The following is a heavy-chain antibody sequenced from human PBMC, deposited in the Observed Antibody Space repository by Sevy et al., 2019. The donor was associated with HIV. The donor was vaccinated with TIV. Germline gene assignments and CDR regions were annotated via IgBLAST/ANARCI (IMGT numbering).Heavy chain of an antibody. CDR2: IDPISAGK. CDR1: GYTFTGHY. D-gene: IGHD7-27*01. V-gene: IGHV1-2*02. J-gene: IGHJ4*02. Sequence: ASVKVSCKASGYTFTGHYLHWVRQAPGRGLEWMGWIDPISAGKNYAQKFKGRVTMARDTSFSTGYMELSRLRFDDTAMYFCVRIRFQTGAFDSWGQGTLVTVSS. CDR3: VRIRFQTGAFDS.